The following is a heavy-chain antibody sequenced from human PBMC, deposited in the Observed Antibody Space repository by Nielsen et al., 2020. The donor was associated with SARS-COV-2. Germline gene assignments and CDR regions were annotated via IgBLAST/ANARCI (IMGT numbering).Heavy chain of an antibody. CDR3: TGAVSYYYGMDV. J-gene: IGHJ6*02. D-gene: IGHD5/OR15-5a*01. CDR2: ISWNSGSI. Sequence: GGSLRLSCAASGFTFDDYAMHWVRQAPGKGLEWVSGISWNSGSIGYADSVKGRFTISRDNAKNSLYLQMNSLRAEDTAVYYCTGAVSYYYGMDVWGQGTTVTVSS. V-gene: IGHV3-9*01. CDR1: GFTFDDYA.